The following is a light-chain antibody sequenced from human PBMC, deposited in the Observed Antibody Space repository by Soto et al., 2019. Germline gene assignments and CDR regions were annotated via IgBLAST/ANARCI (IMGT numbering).Light chain of an antibody. CDR3: SSYTRSSTYV. CDR2: DVS. V-gene: IGLV2-14*01. Sequence: QSGLTQPATGSGSPGQSSSISCTGSSSDVGGYNYGSLYQQHPAKAPQLMIYDVSNRPSGVSNRFSGSKSGNTASLTISGLQAEDEADYYCSSYTRSSTYVFGTGTKVTVL. CDR1: SSDVGGYNY. J-gene: IGLJ1*01.